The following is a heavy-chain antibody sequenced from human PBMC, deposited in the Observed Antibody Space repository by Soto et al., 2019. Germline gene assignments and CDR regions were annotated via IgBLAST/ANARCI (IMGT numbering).Heavy chain of an antibody. J-gene: IGHJ4*02. V-gene: IGHV3-33*01. Sequence: QVQLVESGGGVVQPGRSLRLSCAASGFTFSSYAMHWVRQAPGEGLEWVAVIWYDGSNKYYADSVKGRFTISRDNSKNTLYLQMNSLRAEDTAVYYCARGGLGYCSFGSCYPLSDFDYWGQGTLVTVSS. D-gene: IGHD2-15*01. CDR2: IWYDGSNK. CDR1: GFTFSSYA. CDR3: ARGGLGYCSFGSCYPLSDFDY.